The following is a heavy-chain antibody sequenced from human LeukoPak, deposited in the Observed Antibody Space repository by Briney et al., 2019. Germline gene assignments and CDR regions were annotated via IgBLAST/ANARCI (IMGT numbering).Heavy chain of an antibody. CDR2: IYPGDSDT. CDR1: GFSFTSYW. D-gene: IGHD5-18*01. CDR3: ARVDTAMVYYFDY. Sequence: RGESLKISCKGSGFSFTSYWIGWVRQMPGKGLEWMGIIYPGDSDTRYSPSFQGQVTISADKSISTAYLQWSSLKASDTAMYYCARVDTAMVYYFDYWGQGTLVTVSS. J-gene: IGHJ4*02. V-gene: IGHV5-51*01.